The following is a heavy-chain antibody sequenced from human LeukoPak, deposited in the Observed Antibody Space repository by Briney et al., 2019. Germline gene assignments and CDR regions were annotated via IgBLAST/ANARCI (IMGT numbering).Heavy chain of an antibody. J-gene: IGHJ3*02. V-gene: IGHV3-48*03. CDR1: GFTFSSYE. D-gene: IGHD6-13*01. Sequence: GGSLRLSCAASGFTFSSYEMNWVRQAPGKGLEWVSYISSSGSTIYYADSVKGRFTISRDNAKNSLYLQMNSLRAEDTAVDYCEGSSSWYSGDAFDIWGQGTMVTVSS. CDR3: EGSSSWYSGDAFDI. CDR2: ISSSGSTI.